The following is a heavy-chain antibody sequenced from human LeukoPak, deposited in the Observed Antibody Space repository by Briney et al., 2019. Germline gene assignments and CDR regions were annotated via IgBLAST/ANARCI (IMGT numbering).Heavy chain of an antibody. V-gene: IGHV3-43*01. CDR3: AKEGRGGIAVAASYYYYMDV. D-gene: IGHD6-19*01. J-gene: IGHJ6*03. Sequence: GGSLRLSCAASGFTFDDYTMHWVRQAPGKGLEWVSLISWDGGSTYYADSVKGRFTISRDNSKNSLYLQMNSLRTEDTALYYCAKEGRGGIAVAASYYYYMDVWGKGTTVTVSS. CDR1: GFTFDDYT. CDR2: ISWDGGST.